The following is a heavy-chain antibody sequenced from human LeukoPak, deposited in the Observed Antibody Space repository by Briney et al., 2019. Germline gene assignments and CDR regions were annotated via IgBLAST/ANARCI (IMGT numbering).Heavy chain of an antibody. D-gene: IGHD1-26*01. CDR1: VFTFSSYW. V-gene: IGHV3-7*01. CDR2: IKQDGSEK. CDR3: ARVDIVGASLDY. J-gene: IGHJ4*02. Sequence: GGSLRLSCAASVFTFSSYWMSWVRQAPGKGLEWVANIKQDGSEKYYVDSVKGRFTISRDNAKNSLYLQMNSLRAEDTALYYCARVDIVGASLDYWGQGTLVTVSS.